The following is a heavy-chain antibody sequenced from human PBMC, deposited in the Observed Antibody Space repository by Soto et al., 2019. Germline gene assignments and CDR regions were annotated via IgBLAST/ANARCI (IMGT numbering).Heavy chain of an antibody. CDR1: GFSLSTSGVG. D-gene: IGHD5-12*01. CDR3: ARHRREWLRPNNWFDP. CDR2: IYWNDDK. J-gene: IGHJ5*02. V-gene: IGHV2-5*01. Sequence: ESGPTLVNPTQTLTLTCTFSGFSLSTSGVGVGWIRQPPGRALEWLALIYWNDDKRYSPSLKSRLTITKDTSKNQVVLTMTNMDPVDTATYYCARHRREWLRPNNWFDPWGQGTLVTVSS.